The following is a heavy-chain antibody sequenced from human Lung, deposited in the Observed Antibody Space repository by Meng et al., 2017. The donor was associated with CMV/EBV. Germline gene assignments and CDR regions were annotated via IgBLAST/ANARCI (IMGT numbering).Heavy chain of an antibody. J-gene: IGHJ4*02. Sequence: SETLSLXXSVSAGSISSYGSFWGWIRQPPGKGLEWIGMIYYSGGTHYNPSLKSRVIVSVDTSKKNFSLKLSSVTASDTAVYYCVRYYDRSGHHYFDYWGKGSPVTVSS. CDR3: VRYYDRSGHHYFDY. D-gene: IGHD3-22*01. CDR2: IYYSGGT. V-gene: IGHV4-39*02. CDR1: AGSISSYGSF.